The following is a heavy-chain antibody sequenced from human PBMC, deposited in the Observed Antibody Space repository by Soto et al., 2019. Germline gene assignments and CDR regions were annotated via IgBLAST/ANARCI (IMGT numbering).Heavy chain of an antibody. J-gene: IGHJ4*01. D-gene: IGHD3-10*01. CDR1: GFPFSNAW. V-gene: IGHV3-15*07. Sequence: PGGSLRLSCAASGFPFSNAWINWVRQTPGTGLQWVGRVKSKTDGGSADYAAPVKGRFAVSRDDSKNIVYLQMNSVKIEDTGVYYCTIDSRTTMPEVRFDYWGHGTLVTVSS. CDR3: TIDSRTTMPEVRFDY. CDR2: VKSKTDGGSA.